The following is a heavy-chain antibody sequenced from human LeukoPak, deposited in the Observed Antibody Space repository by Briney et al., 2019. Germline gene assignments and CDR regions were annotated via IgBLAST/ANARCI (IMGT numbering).Heavy chain of an antibody. Sequence: ASVKVSCKASGYTFTSYGISWERQAPGQGLEWMGWISAYNGNTNYAQKLQGRVTMTTDTSTSTAYMELRSLRSDDTAVYYCASARVYCSSTSCYSYYYGMDVWGQGTTVTVSS. J-gene: IGHJ6*02. V-gene: IGHV1-18*01. CDR2: ISAYNGNT. D-gene: IGHD2-2*01. CDR3: ASARVYCSSTSCYSYYYGMDV. CDR1: GYTFTSYG.